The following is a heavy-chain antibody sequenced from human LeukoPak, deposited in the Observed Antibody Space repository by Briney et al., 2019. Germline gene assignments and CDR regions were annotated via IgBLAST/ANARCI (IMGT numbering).Heavy chain of an antibody. V-gene: IGHV3-23*01. CDR3: AKLTSASGAYGVDV. J-gene: IGHJ6*02. Sequence: PGGSLRLSCAASGFTFSSYAMNWVRQAPGKGLDWVSTISGSGGSKHYADSVEGRLTISRDNSKNTVYLQMNSLRAEDTAIYYCAKLTSASGAYGVDVWGQGTTVTVSS. D-gene: IGHD3-10*01. CDR1: GFTFSSYA. CDR2: ISGSGGSK.